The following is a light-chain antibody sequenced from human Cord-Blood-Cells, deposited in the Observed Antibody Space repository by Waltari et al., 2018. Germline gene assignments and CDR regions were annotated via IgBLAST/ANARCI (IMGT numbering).Light chain of an antibody. CDR2: DVS. Sequence: GTSSDVGGYNYVSWYQQHPGKAPKLMIYDVSKRPSGVSNRFSDSKSGNTASLTISGLQAEDEADYYCSSYTSSSTWVFGGGTKLTVL. V-gene: IGLV2-14*04. J-gene: IGLJ3*02. CDR3: SSYTSSSTWV. CDR1: SSDVGGYNY.